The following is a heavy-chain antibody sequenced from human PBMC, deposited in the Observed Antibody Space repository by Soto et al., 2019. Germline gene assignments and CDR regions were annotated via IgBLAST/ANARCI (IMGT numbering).Heavy chain of an antibody. J-gene: IGHJ4*02. D-gene: IGHD3-3*01. CDR3: TTDPSLRFLEWLLRGY. V-gene: IGHV3-15*07. CDR2: IKSKTDGGTT. Sequence: GGSRRPSCAASRFPFRNARMTRVRPAPRKGLVWVGRIKSKTDGGTTDYAAPVKGRFTISRDDSKNTLYLQMNSLKTEDTAVYYCTTDPSLRFLEWLLRGYWGQGTLVTVSS. CDR1: RFPFRNAR.